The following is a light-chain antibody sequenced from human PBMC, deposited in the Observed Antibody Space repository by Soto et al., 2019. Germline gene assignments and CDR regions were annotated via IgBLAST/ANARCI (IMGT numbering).Light chain of an antibody. CDR1: SGHSSYA. Sequence: QSVLTQSPSASASLGASVKLTCTLSSGHSSYALAWHQQQPEQGPRSLMKLNSDGSHNKGDGIPDRFSCSSAMTERYLTTSSLQYEDEDDYYCQTWGTDGSEVFGAGTQLTVL. J-gene: IGLJ2*01. CDR3: QTWGTDGSEV. V-gene: IGLV4-69*01. CDR2: LNSDGSH.